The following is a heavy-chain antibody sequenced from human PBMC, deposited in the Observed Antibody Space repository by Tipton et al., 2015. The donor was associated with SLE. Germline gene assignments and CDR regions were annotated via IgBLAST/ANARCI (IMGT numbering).Heavy chain of an antibody. CDR3: AREGIAARPLFDY. J-gene: IGHJ4*02. D-gene: IGHD6-6*01. CDR2: IYTSGST. CDR1: GGSISSGSYY. Sequence: LRLSCTVSGGSISSGSYYWSWIRQPAGKGLEWIGRIYTSGSTNYNPSLKSRVTISVDTSKNQFSLKLSSVTAADTAVYYCAREGIAARPLFDYWGQGTLVTVSS. V-gene: IGHV4-61*02.